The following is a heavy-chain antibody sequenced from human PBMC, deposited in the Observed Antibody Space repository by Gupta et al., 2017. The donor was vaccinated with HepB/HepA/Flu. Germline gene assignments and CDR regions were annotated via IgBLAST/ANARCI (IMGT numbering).Heavy chain of an antibody. Sequence: GQPGGSLRLSCAVSGFTFRNYAMSWVRQAPGKGLEWVSSISGGGEYYADSVKGRFTISRDTSKNTLYLQMNSLRVDDTAIYYCAKPPRSNWGPAYWGQGTLITVSS. CDR1: GFTFRNYA. CDR3: AKPPRSNWGPAY. CDR2: ISGGGE. V-gene: IGHV3-23*01. D-gene: IGHD7-27*01. J-gene: IGHJ4*02.